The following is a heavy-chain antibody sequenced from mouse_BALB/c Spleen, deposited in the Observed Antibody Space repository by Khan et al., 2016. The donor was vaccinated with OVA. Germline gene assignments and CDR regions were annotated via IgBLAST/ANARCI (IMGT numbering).Heavy chain of an antibody. J-gene: IGHJ4*01. Sequence: EVELVASGGDLVKPGGSLKLSCAASGFTFSSYGMSWVRQTPDKRLEWVATLSSGGHYTYFPDSVKGRFTISRDNAKNTLYLQMSSLKSEHTAMYYCERTITTAKWDYYAMDYWGQGTSVTVSS. CDR3: ERTITTAKWDYYAMDY. D-gene: IGHD1-2*01. CDR1: GFTFSSYG. CDR2: LSSGGHYT. V-gene: IGHV5-6*01.